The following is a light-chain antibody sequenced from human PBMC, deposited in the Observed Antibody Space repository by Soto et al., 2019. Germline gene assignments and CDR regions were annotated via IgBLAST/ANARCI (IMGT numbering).Light chain of an antibody. CDR1: QSVSSY. V-gene: IGKV3-11*01. Sequence: EIVLTQSPATLSLSPGERATLSCRASQSVSSYLAWYQQKPGQAPRLLIYDASNRATGIPARFSGSGSGTDFTLTIGSLEPENFAVYYCQQRRNGRGITFGQVTRLEIK. J-gene: IGKJ5*01. CDR2: DAS. CDR3: QQRRNGRGIT.